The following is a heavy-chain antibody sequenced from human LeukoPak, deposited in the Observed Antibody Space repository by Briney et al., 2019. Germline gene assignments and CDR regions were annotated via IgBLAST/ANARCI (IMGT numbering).Heavy chain of an antibody. D-gene: IGHD6-19*01. J-gene: IGHJ6*02. CDR2: ISAYNGNT. CDR3: ALSSVEQWLVRHGMDV. CDR1: GYTFTSYG. V-gene: IGHV1-18*01. Sequence: GASVKVSCKASGYTFTSYGISWERQAPGQGLEWMGWISAYNGNTNYAQKLQGRVTMTTDTSTSTAYMELRSLRSDDTAVYYCALSSVEQWLVRHGMDVWGQGTTVTVSS.